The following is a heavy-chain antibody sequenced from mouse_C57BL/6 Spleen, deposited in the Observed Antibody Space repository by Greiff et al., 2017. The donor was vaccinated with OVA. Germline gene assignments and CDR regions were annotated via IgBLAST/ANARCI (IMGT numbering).Heavy chain of an antibody. J-gene: IGHJ2*01. CDR3: ERYSLSRLFDY. V-gene: IGHV7-3*01. Sequence: EVKLMESGGGLVQPGGSLSLSCAASGFTFTDYYMSWVRQTPGKALEWLGFIRNKANGYTTEYSASVKGRFTISRDNSQIILYLQMNALRAEDSATYDCERYSLSRLFDYWVQGTTLTVST. CDR2: IRNKANGYTT. CDR1: GFTFTDYY.